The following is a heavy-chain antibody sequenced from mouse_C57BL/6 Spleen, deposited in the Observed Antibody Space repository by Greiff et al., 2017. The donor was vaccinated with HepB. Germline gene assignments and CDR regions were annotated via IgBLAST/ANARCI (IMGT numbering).Heavy chain of an antibody. CDR2: IYPGGGYT. Sequence: VQLQESGAELVRPGTSVKMSCKASGYTFTNYWIGWAKQRPGHGLEWIGDIYPGGGYTNYNEKFKGKATLTADKSSSTAYMQFSSLTSEDSAIYYSAREGDYYGSSPFDYWGQGTTLTVSS. J-gene: IGHJ2*01. D-gene: IGHD1-1*01. CDR1: GYTFTNYW. V-gene: IGHV1-63*01. CDR3: AREGDYYGSSPFDY.